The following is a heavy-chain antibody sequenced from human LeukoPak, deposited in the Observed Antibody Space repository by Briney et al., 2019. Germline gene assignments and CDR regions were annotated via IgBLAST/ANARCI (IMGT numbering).Heavy chain of an antibody. J-gene: IGHJ4*02. CDR3: ARDGVFWSAAMPVLQLNYFDY. Sequence: GGSLRLSCAASGFTFSSYAMHWVRQAPGKGLEWVAVISYDGSNKYYADSVKGRFTISRDNSKNTLYLQMNSLRAEDTAVYYCARDGVFWSAAMPVLQLNYFDYWGQGTLVTVSS. V-gene: IGHV3-30*04. D-gene: IGHD2-2*01. CDR2: ISYDGSNK. CDR1: GFTFSSYA.